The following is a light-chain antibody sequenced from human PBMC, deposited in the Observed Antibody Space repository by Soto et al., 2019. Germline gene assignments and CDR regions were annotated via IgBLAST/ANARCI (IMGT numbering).Light chain of an antibody. CDR2: GAS. CDR1: QSVSSTY. V-gene: IGKV3-20*01. Sequence: EIVLTQSPGTLSLSPGERATLSCRASQSVSSTYLAWYQQKPGQAPRLLIYGASSRATGIPDRFSGSGSGTDSTLTISRLAPEDFAVYYCQQYGSSPTWTFGQGTKVEIK. J-gene: IGKJ1*01. CDR3: QQYGSSPTWT.